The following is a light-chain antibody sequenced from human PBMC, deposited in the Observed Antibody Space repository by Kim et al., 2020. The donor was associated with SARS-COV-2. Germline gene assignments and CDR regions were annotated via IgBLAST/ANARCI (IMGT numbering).Light chain of an antibody. CDR2: WAS. CDR3: HQYHTVPLS. V-gene: IGKV4-1*01. Sequence: ATINGKTSQNILNRSNNKNSLAWYQQRPGQPPKLLINWASTRESGVPDRFSGSGSGTDFTLTISSLQAEDVAVYYCHQYHTVPLSFGGGTKVDIK. CDR1: QNILNRSNNKNS. J-gene: IGKJ4*01.